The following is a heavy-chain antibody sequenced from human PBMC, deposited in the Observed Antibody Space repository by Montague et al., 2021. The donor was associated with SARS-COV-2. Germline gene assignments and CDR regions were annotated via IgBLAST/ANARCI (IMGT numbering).Heavy chain of an antibody. J-gene: IGHJ6*03. Sequence: TLSLTCTVSGDSITSKTHYWDWVRQPAGKGLEWIGRLLTSGATNFNPSLKSRLTISRDTSKNEFYLKLSSVTAADTAVYYCARDSPHFDFWRGHYGDKYYMDIWGKGTRSPSP. CDR2: LLTSGAT. CDR1: GDSITSKTHY. D-gene: IGHD3-3*01. V-gene: IGHV4-61*02. CDR3: ARDSPHFDFWRGHYGDKYYMDI.